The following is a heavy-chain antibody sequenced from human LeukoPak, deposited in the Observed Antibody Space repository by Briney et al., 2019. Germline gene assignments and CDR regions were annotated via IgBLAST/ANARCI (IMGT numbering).Heavy chain of an antibody. CDR1: GYSITSGYD. Sequence: PSETLSLTCTVSGYSITSGYDWGWIRQPPGKGLEWIASIYYRRTTYYNPSLKSRVTISINTSTNQFSLRLSSMTAADTAVYYCARLVAVAGIWNFDYWGQGTLVTVSS. V-gene: IGHV4-38-2*02. D-gene: IGHD6-19*01. CDR3: ARLVAVAGIWNFDY. CDR2: IYYRRTT. J-gene: IGHJ4*02.